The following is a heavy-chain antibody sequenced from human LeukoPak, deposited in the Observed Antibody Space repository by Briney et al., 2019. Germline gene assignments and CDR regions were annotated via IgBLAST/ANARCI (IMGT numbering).Heavy chain of an antibody. CDR3: ARTRNNWFDP. CDR1: GGSFSGYY. J-gene: IGHJ5*02. V-gene: IGHV4-34*01. D-gene: IGHD4-11*01. Sequence: SETLSLTCAVYGGSFSGYYWSWIRQPPGKGLEWIGEINHSGSTNYNPSLKSRVTMSVDTSKNQFSLKLSSVTAADTAVYYCARTRNNWFDPWGQGTLVTVSS. CDR2: INHSGST.